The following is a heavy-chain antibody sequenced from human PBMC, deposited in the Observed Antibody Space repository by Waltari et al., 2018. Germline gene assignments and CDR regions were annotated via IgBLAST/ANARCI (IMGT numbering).Heavy chain of an antibody. J-gene: IGHJ4*02. D-gene: IGHD6-19*01. CDR1: GFTFSSYA. CDR2: ISGSVGST. V-gene: IGHV3-23*01. CDR3: AKRLRQWLVPDSFDC. Sequence: EVQLLESGGGLVQPGGSLRLSCAASGFTFSSYAMSWVRQAPGKGLEWVSAISGSVGSTYYADSVKGRFTISRDNSKNTLYLQMNSLRAEDTAVYYCAKRLRQWLVPDSFDCWGQGTLVTVSS.